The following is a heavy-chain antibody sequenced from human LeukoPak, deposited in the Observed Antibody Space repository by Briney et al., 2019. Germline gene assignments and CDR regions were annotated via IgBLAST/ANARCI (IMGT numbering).Heavy chain of an antibody. CDR1: GFTVSSNY. Sequence: GGSLRLSCAASGFTVSSNYMSWVRQAPGKGLEWVSVIYSGGSTYYADSVKGRFTISRDNSKNTLYLQMNSLRAEDTAVYYCARDLGSGWYHFDYWGQGTLVTVSS. D-gene: IGHD6-19*01. J-gene: IGHJ4*02. CDR2: IYSGGST. CDR3: ARDLGSGWYHFDY. V-gene: IGHV3-66*01.